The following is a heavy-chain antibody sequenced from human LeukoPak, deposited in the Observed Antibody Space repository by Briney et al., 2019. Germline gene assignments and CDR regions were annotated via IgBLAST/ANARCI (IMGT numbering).Heavy chain of an antibody. CDR1: GYTFTNYG. Sequence: GASVKVSCKASGYTFTNYGISWVRQAPGQGLEWMGWISTYSGSTNYPQKLQGRVTMTTDTSTSTAYMELRSLRSDDTAVYYCARWRVRQPGGFDYWGQGTLVTVSS. J-gene: IGHJ4*02. D-gene: IGHD3-16*01. CDR2: ISTYSGST. CDR3: ARWRVRQPGGFDY. V-gene: IGHV1-18*01.